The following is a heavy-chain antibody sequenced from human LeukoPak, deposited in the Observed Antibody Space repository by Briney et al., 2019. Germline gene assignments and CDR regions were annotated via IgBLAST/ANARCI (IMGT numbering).Heavy chain of an antibody. Sequence: GRTLRLSCAASGFTSTSYEINCVRHAPGTGLERVLYISSSGSTIYSAASIRVRFTTSRDNPKNSLYRQIDSLRAEDTAVYYCARAWWGEGHFDYWGQGTLVAVSS. CDR2: ISSSGSTI. V-gene: IGHV3-48*03. CDR3: ARAWWGEGHFDY. D-gene: IGHD2-8*02. CDR1: GFTSTSYE. J-gene: IGHJ4*02.